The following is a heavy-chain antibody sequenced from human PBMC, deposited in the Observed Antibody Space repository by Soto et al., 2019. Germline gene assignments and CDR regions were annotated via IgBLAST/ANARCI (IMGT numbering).Heavy chain of an antibody. CDR1: GFTFSSYW. Sequence: EVQLVESGGGLVQPGGSLRLSCAASGFTFSSYWMSWVRQAPGKGLEWVANIKEDGSAKDYVDSVKGRFTISRDNAKKSLYLQMNSLRDEDTAVYYCVRLGCSGGSCYSWGQGTLVTVSS. CDR3: VRLGCSGGSCYS. J-gene: IGHJ4*02. CDR2: IKEDGSAK. V-gene: IGHV3-7*01. D-gene: IGHD2-15*01.